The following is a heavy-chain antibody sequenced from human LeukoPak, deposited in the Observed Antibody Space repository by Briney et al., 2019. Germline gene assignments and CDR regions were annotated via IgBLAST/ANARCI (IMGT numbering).Heavy chain of an antibody. D-gene: IGHD5-24*01. CDR3: ARGRDGYNLDWFDS. J-gene: IGHJ5*01. CDR1: GGSFSDYY. V-gene: IGHV4-34*01. Sequence: TSETLSLTCAVYGGSFSDYYWSWIRQPPGKGLEWIGSIYYSGSTYYSPSLKSRVTISVDTSKNQFSLKLSSVTAADTAVYFCARGRDGYNLDWFDSWGQGTLVTVSS. CDR2: IYYSGST.